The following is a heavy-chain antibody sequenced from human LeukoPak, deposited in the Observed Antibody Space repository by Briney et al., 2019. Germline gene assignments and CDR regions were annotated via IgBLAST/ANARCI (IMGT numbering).Heavy chain of an antibody. D-gene: IGHD3-3*01. Sequence: GGSLRLSCAASGFTFSSYSMNWVRQAPGKGLEWVSSISSSSNYIYYADSVKGRFTISRDNAKNSLYLQMNSLRAEDTAVYYCARDQYDFWSGDNWFDPWGQGTLVTVSS. CDR2: ISSSSNYI. J-gene: IGHJ5*02. V-gene: IGHV3-21*01. CDR1: GFTFSSYS. CDR3: ARDQYDFWSGDNWFDP.